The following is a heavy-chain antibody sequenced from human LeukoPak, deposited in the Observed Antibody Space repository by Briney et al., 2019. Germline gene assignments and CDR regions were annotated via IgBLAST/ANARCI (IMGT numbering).Heavy chain of an antibody. CDR2: IYYNGST. Sequence: PSETLSLTCIVSGGSISSYYWTWIRQPPGKGLEWIAYIYYNGSTNYNPSLKSRVTISVDTSKNQFSLKLNSVTAADTAVYYCARQSRGIAVAGLDYWGQGILVTVSS. CDR1: GGSISSYY. V-gene: IGHV4-59*08. CDR3: ARQSRGIAVAGLDY. J-gene: IGHJ4*02. D-gene: IGHD6-19*01.